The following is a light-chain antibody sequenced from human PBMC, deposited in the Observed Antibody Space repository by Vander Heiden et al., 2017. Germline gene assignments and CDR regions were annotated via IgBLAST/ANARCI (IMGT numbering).Light chain of an antibody. V-gene: IGLV2-11*01. CDR3: CSYAGRYTWV. CDR2: DVS. J-gene: IGLJ3*02. CDR1: SSDVGGYNY. Sequence: QSTLTQPRSVSGSPGQSVTISCTGTSSDVGGYNYVSWYQQHPGKAPKIMTYDVSKRPSGVPDRFSGSKSGNTASLTISGLQAEDEAEYYCCSYAGRYTWVFGGGTKLKVL.